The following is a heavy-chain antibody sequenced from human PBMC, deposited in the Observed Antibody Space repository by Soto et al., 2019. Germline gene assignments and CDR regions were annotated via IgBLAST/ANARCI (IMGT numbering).Heavy chain of an antibody. D-gene: IGHD3-10*01. CDR3: ARGGENWFDP. Sequence: SETLSLTCAVSGGSISSGGYSWSWIRQPPGKGLEWIGYIYHSGSTYYNPSLKSRVTISVDRSKNQFSLKLSSVTAADTAVYYCARGGENWFDPWGQGTLVTVSS. V-gene: IGHV4-30-2*01. CDR2: IYHSGST. CDR1: GGSISSGGYS. J-gene: IGHJ5*02.